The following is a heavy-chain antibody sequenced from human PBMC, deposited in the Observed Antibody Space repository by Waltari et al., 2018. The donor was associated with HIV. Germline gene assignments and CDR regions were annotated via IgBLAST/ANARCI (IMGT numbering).Heavy chain of an antibody. V-gene: IGHV1-2*02. CDR3: ARLQSLPTRGRYGMDV. CDR2: INPSSGGT. CDR1: GYTFTGYY. D-gene: IGHD3-10*01. Sequence: QVQLVQSGAEVKKPGASVKVSCKASGYTFTGYYMHWVRQAPGKGLEWMGWINPSSGGTNYAQKFQGRVTMTRDTSISTAYMELSRLRSDDTAMYYCARLQSLPTRGRYGMDVWGQGTTVTVSS. J-gene: IGHJ6*02.